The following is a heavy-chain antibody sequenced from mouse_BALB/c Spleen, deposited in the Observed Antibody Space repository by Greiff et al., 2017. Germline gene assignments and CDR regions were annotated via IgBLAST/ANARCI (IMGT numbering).Heavy chain of an antibody. CDR2: INPSSGYT. V-gene: IGHV1-4*02. CDR3: AGGGGSAMDY. J-gene: IGHJ4*01. CDR1: GYTFTSYS. Sequence: QVQLKESAAELARPGASVKMSCKASGYTFTSYSMHWVKQRPGQGLEWIGYINPSSGYTEYNQMFKDKTTLTADKSSSTAYMQLGSLTSEDSAVYYCAGGGGSAMDYWGQGTSVTVSS.